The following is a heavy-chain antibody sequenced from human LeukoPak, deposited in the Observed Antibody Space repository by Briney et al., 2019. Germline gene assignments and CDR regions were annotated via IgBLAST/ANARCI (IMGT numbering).Heavy chain of an antibody. CDR2: MNPNSGNT. Sequence: ASVKVSCKASGYTFTSYDINWVRQATGQGLEWMGWMNPNSGNTGYAQKFQGRVTITRNTSISTAYMELSSLRSEDTAVYYCARAGYDILTRYYYYMGVWGKGTTVTVSS. CDR3: ARAGYDILTRYYYYMGV. D-gene: IGHD3-9*01. CDR1: GYTFTSYD. J-gene: IGHJ6*03. V-gene: IGHV1-8*03.